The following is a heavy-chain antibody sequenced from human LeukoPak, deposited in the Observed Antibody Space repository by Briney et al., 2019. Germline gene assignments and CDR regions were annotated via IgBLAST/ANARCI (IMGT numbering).Heavy chain of an antibody. D-gene: IGHD3-10*01. CDR3: ARGRGGSGNYYFDY. Sequence: GGSLRLSCAASGFSFRIFAINWVRQAPGKGLEWVSGIGGSGTTTYYADSVKGRFTISRDNSKNTVFLQLSSLSAEDTALYYCARGRGGSGNYYFDYWGQGTLVIASS. J-gene: IGHJ4*02. V-gene: IGHV3-23*01. CDR2: IGGSGTTT. CDR1: GFSFRIFA.